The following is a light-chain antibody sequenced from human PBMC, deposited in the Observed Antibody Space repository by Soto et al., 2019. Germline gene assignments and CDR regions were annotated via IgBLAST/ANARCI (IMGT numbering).Light chain of an antibody. V-gene: IGKV2-28*01. Sequence: DVVMTQSPLSLPVTLGQPASISCRSNQSLVHSDGIAYFSWFQQRSGRSPQLLIYLGSNRSSGVPDRFSGSGSGADFTLKISKVEAEDVGVYYCMQALQTPRTFGGGTKVDNK. CDR3: MQALQTPRT. CDR2: LGS. J-gene: IGKJ4*01. CDR1: QSLVHSDGIAY.